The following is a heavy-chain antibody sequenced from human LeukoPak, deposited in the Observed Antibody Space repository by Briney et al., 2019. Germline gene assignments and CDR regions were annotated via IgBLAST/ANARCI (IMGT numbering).Heavy chain of an antibody. CDR3: AREIGNSYGF. J-gene: IGHJ4*02. D-gene: IGHD5-18*01. CDR1: GGTFNSYA. Sequence: SVKVSCKASGGTFNSYAISWVRQAPGQGLEWMGRIIPILGIANYAQKFQGRVTITADKSTSTAYMELSSLRSEDTAVYYCAREIGNSYGFWGQGTLVTVSS. V-gene: IGHV1-69*04. CDR2: IIPILGIA.